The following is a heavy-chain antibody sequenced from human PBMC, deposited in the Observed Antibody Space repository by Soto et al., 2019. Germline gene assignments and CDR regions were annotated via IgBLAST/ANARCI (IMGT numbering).Heavy chain of an antibody. D-gene: IGHD3-22*01. CDR2: IIPIFGTA. CDR3: ARGYRTSRLFERLPYY. V-gene: IGHV1-69*13. Sequence: ASVKVSCKASGGTFSSYAISWVRQAPGQGLEWMGGIIPIFGTANYAQKFQGRVTITADESTSTAYMELSSLRSEDTAVYYCARGYRTSRLFERLPYYWGQGTLVTVSS. CDR1: GGTFSSYA. J-gene: IGHJ4*02.